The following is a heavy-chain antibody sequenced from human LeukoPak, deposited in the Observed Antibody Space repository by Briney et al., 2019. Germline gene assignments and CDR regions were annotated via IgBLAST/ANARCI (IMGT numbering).Heavy chain of an antibody. J-gene: IGHJ4*02. CDR2: ISSRGSSI. CDR1: GFNFSTYE. Sequence: GGSLRLSCAGSGFNFSTYEMNWVRQAPGKGLEWLSYISSRGSSIYYADSVKGRFTISRDNAKNSLFLQMNSLRAEDTAVCFCARDKALNCWGQGTPVTVSS. CDR3: ARDKALNC. V-gene: IGHV3-48*03.